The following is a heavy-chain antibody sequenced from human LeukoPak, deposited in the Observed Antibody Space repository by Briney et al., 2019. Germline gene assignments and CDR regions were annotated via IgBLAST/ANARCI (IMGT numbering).Heavy chain of an antibody. Sequence: GGSLRLSCAASGFTFSSYGMHWVRQAPGKGLEWVAVISYDGSNKYYADSVKGRFTISRDNSKNTLDLQMNSLRAEDTAVYYCAKGSEKDYFYYGMDVWGKGTTVTVSS. CDR3: AKGSEKDYFYYGMDV. J-gene: IGHJ6*04. V-gene: IGHV3-30*18. CDR2: ISYDGSNK. CDR1: GFTFSSYG.